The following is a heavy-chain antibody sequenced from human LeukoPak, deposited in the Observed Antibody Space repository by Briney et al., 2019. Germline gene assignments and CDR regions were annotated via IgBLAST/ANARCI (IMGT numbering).Heavy chain of an antibody. J-gene: IGHJ6*02. CDR1: GYTFTSYG. Sequence: ASVKVSCKASGYTFTSYGISWVRQAPGQGLEWVGWISAYNGNTNYAQKLQGRVTMTTDTSTSTAYMELRSLRSDDTAVYYCATASYCSSTSCYLTALYYYYYGMDVWGQGTTVTVSS. D-gene: IGHD2-2*01. V-gene: IGHV1-18*01. CDR3: ATASYCSSTSCYLTALYYYYYGMDV. CDR2: ISAYNGNT.